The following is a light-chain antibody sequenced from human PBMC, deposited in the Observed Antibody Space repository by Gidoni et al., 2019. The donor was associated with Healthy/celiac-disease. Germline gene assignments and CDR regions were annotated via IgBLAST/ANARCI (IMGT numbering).Light chain of an antibody. CDR3: QQYGSSPPMYT. V-gene: IGKV3-20*01. CDR1: QSVSSSY. J-gene: IGKJ2*01. Sequence: EIVLTQAPGTLSLSPGERATLSCRASQSVSSSYFAWYQQKPGQAPRLLIYGASSRATGIPARFSGSGSGTDFTLTISRLEPEDFAVYYCQQYGSSPPMYTFGQGTKLEIK. CDR2: GAS.